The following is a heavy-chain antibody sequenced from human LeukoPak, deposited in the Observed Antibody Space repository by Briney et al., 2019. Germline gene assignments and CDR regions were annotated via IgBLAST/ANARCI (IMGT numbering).Heavy chain of an antibody. J-gene: IGHJ3*02. CDR2: MYYSGSI. CDR1: GGSISSSSYY. V-gene: IGHV4-39*07. Sequence: SETLSLTCTVSGGSISSSSYYWVWIRQPPSKGLEWIGSMYYSGSIFSNPSLKSRVTISINTSKNQFSLKLSSVTAADTAVYYCARFCSSTSCSPGAFDIWGQGTMVTVSS. D-gene: IGHD2-2*01. CDR3: ARFCSSTSCSPGAFDI.